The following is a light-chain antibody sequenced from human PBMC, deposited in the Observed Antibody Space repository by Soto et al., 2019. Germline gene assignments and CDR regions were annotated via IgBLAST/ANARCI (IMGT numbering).Light chain of an antibody. V-gene: IGLV2-18*02. CDR1: SSDVGNYNR. Sequence: QSALTQPPSVSGSPGQSVTISCTGTSSDVGNYNRVSWYQQPPGTAPKLMIYEVTNRPSGVPDRFSGSKSGNTASLTISGLRAEDEADYYCSSFTSSNTLVFGGGTKLTV. CDR3: SSFTSSNTLV. J-gene: IGLJ2*01. CDR2: EVT.